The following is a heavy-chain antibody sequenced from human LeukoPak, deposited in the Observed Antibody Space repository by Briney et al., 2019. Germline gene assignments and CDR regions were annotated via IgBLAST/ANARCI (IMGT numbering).Heavy chain of an antibody. V-gene: IGHV3-9*01. J-gene: IGHJ4*02. CDR1: GFTFDDYA. Sequence: GGSLRLSCAASGFTFDDYAMHWVRQAPGKGLEWVSGISWNSGSIGYADSVKGRFTISRDNAKNSLYLQMNSLRDEDTAVYYCASSGSYRFDYWGQGTLVTVSS. D-gene: IGHD1-26*01. CDR3: ASSGSYRFDY. CDR2: ISWNSGSI.